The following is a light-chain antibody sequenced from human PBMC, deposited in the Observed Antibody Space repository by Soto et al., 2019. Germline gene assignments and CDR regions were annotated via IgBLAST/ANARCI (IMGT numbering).Light chain of an antibody. Sequence: QSALTQPASVSGSPGQSITISCTGTSSDVGSYSLLSWYQHHPGKAPKLIIYEDIKGPSGVSNRFSGSKSGNTAYLRISGLQAEDEADYYCYTYAGGSTYLFGTGTKVTVL. CDR2: EDI. CDR1: SSDVGSYSL. V-gene: IGLV2-23*01. J-gene: IGLJ1*01. CDR3: YTYAGGSTYL.